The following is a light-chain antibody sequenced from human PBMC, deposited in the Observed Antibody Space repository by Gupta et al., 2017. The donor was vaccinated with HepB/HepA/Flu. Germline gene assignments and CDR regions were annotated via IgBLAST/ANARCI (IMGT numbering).Light chain of an antibody. Sequence: EIVLTHSPATLSLSPGERATLSCRASQSVSSYLAWYQQKPGQAPRLLIYDVSKRATGIPARFSGSGSGTDFTLTISSLEPEDFAVYYCHQRSNWPITFGQGTRLEIK. V-gene: IGKV3-11*01. J-gene: IGKJ5*01. CDR2: DVS. CDR1: QSVSSY. CDR3: HQRSNWPIT.